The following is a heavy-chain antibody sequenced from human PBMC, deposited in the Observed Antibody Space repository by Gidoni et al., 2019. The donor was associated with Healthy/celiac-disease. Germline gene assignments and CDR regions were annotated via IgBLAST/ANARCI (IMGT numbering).Heavy chain of an antibody. D-gene: IGHD6-13*01. CDR2: ISGSGGST. Sequence: EVQLLESGGGLVQPGGSLRLSFAASGFPFSSYAMSWFRQAPGKGLEWVSAISGSGGSTYYADSVKGRFTISRDNSKNTLYLQMNSLRAEDTAVYYCAKVSRAAAGNYYYYGMDVWGQGTTVTVSS. V-gene: IGHV3-23*01. J-gene: IGHJ6*02. CDR1: GFPFSSYA. CDR3: AKVSRAAAGNYYYYGMDV.